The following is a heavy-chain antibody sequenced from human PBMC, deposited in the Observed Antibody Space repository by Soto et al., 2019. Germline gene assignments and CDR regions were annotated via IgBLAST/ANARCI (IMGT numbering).Heavy chain of an antibody. J-gene: IGHJ5*02. CDR3: AKDTYCSSTSCYETGGWFDP. D-gene: IGHD2-2*01. V-gene: IGHV3-30*18. CDR1: GFTFSSYG. CDR2: ISYDGSNK. Sequence: ESVGGVVQPGRSLRLSCAASGFTFSSYGMHWVRQAPGKGLEWVAVISYDGSNKYYADSVKGRFTISRDNSKNTLYLQMNSLRAEDTAVYYCAKDTYCSSTSCYETGGWFDPWGQGTLVTVSS.